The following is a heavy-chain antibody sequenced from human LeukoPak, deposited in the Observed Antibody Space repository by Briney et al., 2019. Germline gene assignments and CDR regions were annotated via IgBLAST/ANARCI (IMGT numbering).Heavy chain of an antibody. CDR3: ASLVGYNSVDYYFDY. D-gene: IGHD5-24*01. Sequence: ASVKVSCKASGGTFSSYAISWVRQAPGQGLEWMGRINPNSGGTNYAQKFQGRVTMTRDTSISTAYMELSRLRSDDTAVYYCASLVGYNSVDYYFDYWGQGTLVTVSS. CDR1: GGTFSSYA. J-gene: IGHJ4*02. CDR2: INPNSGGT. V-gene: IGHV1-2*06.